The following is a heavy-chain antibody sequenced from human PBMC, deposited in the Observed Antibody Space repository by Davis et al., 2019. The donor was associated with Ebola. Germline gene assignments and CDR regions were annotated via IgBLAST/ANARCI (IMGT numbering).Heavy chain of an antibody. Sequence: GESLKISCAASGFTFSDYYMSWIRQAPGKGLEWVSYISSSSSYTNYADSVKGRFTISRDNAKNSLYLQMNSLRAEDTAVYYCARVSRWLQLNCDYWGQGTLVTVSS. CDR1: GFTFSDYY. CDR2: ISSSSSYT. CDR3: ARVSRWLQLNCDY. V-gene: IGHV3-11*06. D-gene: IGHD5-24*01. J-gene: IGHJ4*02.